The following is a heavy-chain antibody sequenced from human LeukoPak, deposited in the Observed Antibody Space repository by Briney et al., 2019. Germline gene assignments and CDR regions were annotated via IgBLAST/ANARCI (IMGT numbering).Heavy chain of an antibody. CDR1: GFTFSSFW. CDR3: ARGGTRGYSPVDY. V-gene: IGHV3-7*03. Sequence: GGSLRLSCAASGFTFSSFWMNWVRQAPGKGLEWVANIKQDGSERNYVDSVKGRFTISRDNAKNSLFLQMNSLRVEDTAVYYCARGGTRGYSPVDYWGQGILVTVSS. D-gene: IGHD5-18*01. CDR2: IKQDGSER. J-gene: IGHJ4*02.